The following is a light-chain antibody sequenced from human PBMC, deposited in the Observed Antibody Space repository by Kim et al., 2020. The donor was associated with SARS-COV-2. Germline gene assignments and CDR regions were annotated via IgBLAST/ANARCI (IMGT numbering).Light chain of an antibody. CDR1: QSIGSS. CDR3: HQSSSLPYT. V-gene: IGKV6-21*01. Sequence: SATPKEKCTIPCRASQSIGSSLHWYQQNPDQSPKLLIQYASQSFSGVPSRFSGSGSGTDFTLTINSLEAEDAATYYCHQSSSLPYTFGQGTKLEI. CDR2: YAS. J-gene: IGKJ2*01.